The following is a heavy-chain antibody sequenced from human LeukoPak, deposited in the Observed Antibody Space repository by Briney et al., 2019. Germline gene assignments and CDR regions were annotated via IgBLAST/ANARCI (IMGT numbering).Heavy chain of an antibody. J-gene: IGHJ4*02. D-gene: IGHD6-19*01. CDR3: ARLVSGWYFDY. CDR1: GXSISSSSYY. V-gene: IGHV4-39*01. CDR2: IYYSGST. Sequence: SETLSLTWTVSGXSISSSSYYWGWIRQPPGKGLEWIGSIYYSGSTYYNPSLKSRVTISVDTSKNQFSLKLSSVTAADTAVYYCARLVSGWYFDYWGQGTLVTVSS.